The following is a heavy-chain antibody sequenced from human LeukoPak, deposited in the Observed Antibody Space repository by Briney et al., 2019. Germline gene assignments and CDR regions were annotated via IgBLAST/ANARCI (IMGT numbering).Heavy chain of an antibody. CDR1: GFTFSGSA. V-gene: IGHV3-73*01. J-gene: IGHJ4*02. D-gene: IGHD3-3*01. CDR3: TRRSGFRSGYYYFDY. Sequence: PGGSLRLSCAASGFTFSGSAMHWVRQASGKGLEWVGRIRSKANSYATAYAASVKGRFTISRDDSKNTAYLQMNSLKTEDTAVYYCTRRSGFRSGYYYFDYWGQGTLVTVSS. CDR2: IRSKANSYAT.